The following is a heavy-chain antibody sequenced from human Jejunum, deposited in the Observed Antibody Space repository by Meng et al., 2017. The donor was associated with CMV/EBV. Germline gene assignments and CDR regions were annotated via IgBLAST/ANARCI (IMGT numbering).Heavy chain of an antibody. Sequence: QVQLQESGPGLVKPSQTLSLTCIDSGGSISRGPYYWYWIRQPAGKGLEWIGRIYSSGNTDYNPSLKSRVTISIDTSNNQFSLKLNSVTAADTAVYYCARGGADYYNSGGYYWWGQGTLVTVSS. J-gene: IGHJ4*02. CDR3: ARGGADYYNSGGYYW. CDR2: IYSSGNT. V-gene: IGHV4-61*02. D-gene: IGHD3-22*01. CDR1: GGSISRGPYY.